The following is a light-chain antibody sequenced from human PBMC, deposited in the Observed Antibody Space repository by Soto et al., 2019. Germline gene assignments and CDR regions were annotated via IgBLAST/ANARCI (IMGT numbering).Light chain of an antibody. V-gene: IGLV2-23*01. CDR3: CSYAGSSTVV. CDR2: EGS. CDR1: TSDVGRYNL. Sequence: QSALTQPASVSGSPGQSITISCSGTTSDVGRYNLVSWYQHHPGKAPKLLIYEGSKRPSGVSNRFSGSKSGNTASLTISGLQAEDEADYYCCSYAGSSTVVFGGGTQLTVL. J-gene: IGLJ3*02.